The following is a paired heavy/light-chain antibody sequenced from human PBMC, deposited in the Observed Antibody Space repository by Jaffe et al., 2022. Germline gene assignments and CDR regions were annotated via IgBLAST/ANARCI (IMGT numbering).Heavy chain of an antibody. J-gene: IGHJ4*02. CDR2: INPHGGGT. D-gene: IGHD3-16*01. V-gene: IGHV1-2*02. Sequence: VQLVQSGAELRKPGASVNVSCKASGYTFTAYFIHWVRQAPGQGLEWMGWINPHGGGTNYAQKFQGRVTMTRDTSTKTVYMALSSLRSDDTAVYYCARGVGFYLGFWGQGTLVAVSS. CDR3: ARGVGFYLGF. CDR1: GYTFTAYF.
Light chain of an antibody. CDR2: KND. CDR3: AAWDDRLKGL. CDR1: SSNIGSND. V-gene: IGLV1-47*01. Sequence: QSVLTQPPSASGTPGQSVTISCSGNSSNIGSNDVYWYQQLPGTAPKLLIYKNDKRPSGVPDRFSASKSGTSASLAISGLRSEDEAEYYCAAWDDRLKGLFGGGTKVTVL. J-gene: IGLJ3*02.